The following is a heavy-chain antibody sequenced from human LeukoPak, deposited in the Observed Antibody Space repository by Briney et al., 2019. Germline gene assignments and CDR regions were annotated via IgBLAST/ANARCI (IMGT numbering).Heavy chain of an antibody. CDR3: ARVCGGDCYTGY. D-gene: IGHD2-21*02. CDR1: GFTFSSYS. V-gene: IGHV3-21*01. J-gene: IGHJ4*02. Sequence: AGGSLRLSCAASGFTFSSYSMNWVRQAPGKGLEWVSSISSSSSYIYYADSVKGRFTISRDNAKNSLYLQMNSLRAEDTAVYYCARVCGGDCYTGYWGQGTLVTVSS. CDR2: ISSSSSYI.